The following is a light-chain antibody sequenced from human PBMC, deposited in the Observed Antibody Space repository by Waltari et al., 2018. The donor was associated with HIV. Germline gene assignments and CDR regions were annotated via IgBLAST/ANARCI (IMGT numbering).Light chain of an antibody. Sequence: QSALTQPASVSGSPGQSITISCTGTTNDVGTYNYVSWYQQYPGKAPERIIYDVTYLPSVVSYRFSGSKSGNTASLTISGLQAEDEADYYCASDTHSRTRVFGGGTKLTVL. CDR3: ASDTHSRTRV. CDR1: TNDVGTYNY. CDR2: DVT. J-gene: IGLJ3*02. V-gene: IGLV2-14*03.